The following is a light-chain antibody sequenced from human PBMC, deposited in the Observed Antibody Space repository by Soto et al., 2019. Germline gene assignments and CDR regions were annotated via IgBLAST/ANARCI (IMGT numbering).Light chain of an antibody. J-gene: IGKJ3*01. CDR3: QNYNSAPFT. Sequence: DMQMTQSPSSLSASVGDRVTITCRSSQGISNYLAWYQQKPGNVPKLLIYAASTLQSGVPSRFSGSGSGTDFTLTISSLQPEDVATYYCQNYNSAPFTFGPGTKVDIK. V-gene: IGKV1-27*01. CDR2: AAS. CDR1: QGISNY.